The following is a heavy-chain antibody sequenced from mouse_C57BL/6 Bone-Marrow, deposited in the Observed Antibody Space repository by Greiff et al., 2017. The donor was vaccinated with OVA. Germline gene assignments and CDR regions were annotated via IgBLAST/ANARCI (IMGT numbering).Heavy chain of an antibody. D-gene: IGHD2-12*01. V-gene: IGHV14-4*01. CDR1: GFNIKDDY. J-gene: IGHJ4*01. Sequence: EVKLQESGAELVRPGASVKLSCTASGFNIKDDYMHWVKQRPEQGLEWIGWIDPENGDTEYASKFQGKATITADTSSNTAYLQLSSLTSEDTAVYYCTPYDRMDYWGQGTSVTVSS. CDR2: IDPENGDT. CDR3: TPYDRMDY.